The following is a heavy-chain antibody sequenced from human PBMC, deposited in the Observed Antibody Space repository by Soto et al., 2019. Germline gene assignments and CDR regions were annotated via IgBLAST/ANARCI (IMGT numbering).Heavy chain of an antibody. CDR3: ATWNEREHAYDV. V-gene: IGHV3-53*01. J-gene: IGHJ3*01. D-gene: IGHD1-1*01. Sequence: DVQLVESGGGLIQPGESLRLSCAAFGLTISGKKYVAWVRQAPGKGLEWVSALYDVDGSFYADSVKGRFTTSSDSSKTPVYLQMNYLRPDDTAVYYCATWNEREHAYDVWGQGTTVTVSS. CDR1: GLTISGKKY. CDR2: LYDVDGS.